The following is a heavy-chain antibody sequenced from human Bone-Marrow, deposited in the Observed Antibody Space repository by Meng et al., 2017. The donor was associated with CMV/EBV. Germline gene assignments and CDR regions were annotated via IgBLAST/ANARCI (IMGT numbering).Heavy chain of an antibody. Sequence: GGSLRLSCAASGFTFSSYAMHWVRQAPGKGLEWVAVISYDGSNKYYADSVKGRFTISRDNSKNTLYLQMNSLRAEDTAVYYCARGDCSGYWDYFDYWGQGTLVTVSS. CDR2: ISYDGSNK. CDR3: ARGDCSGYWDYFDY. D-gene: IGHD3-22*01. V-gene: IGHV3-30*04. CDR1: GFTFSSYA. J-gene: IGHJ4*02.